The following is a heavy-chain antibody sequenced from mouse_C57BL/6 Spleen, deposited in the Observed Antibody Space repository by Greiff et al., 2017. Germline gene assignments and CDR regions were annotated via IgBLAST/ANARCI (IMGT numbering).Heavy chain of an antibody. CDR2: IYPGSGST. Sequence: QVQLQQPGAELVKPGASVKMSCKASGYTFTSYWITWVKQRPGQGLEWIGDIYPGSGSTNYNEKFKSKATLTVDTSSSTAYMQLSSLTSEDSAFYYCARRGIYYYGSFDYWGQGTTLTVSS. V-gene: IGHV1-55*01. CDR3: ARRGIYYYGSFDY. CDR1: GYTFTSYW. D-gene: IGHD1-1*01. J-gene: IGHJ2*01.